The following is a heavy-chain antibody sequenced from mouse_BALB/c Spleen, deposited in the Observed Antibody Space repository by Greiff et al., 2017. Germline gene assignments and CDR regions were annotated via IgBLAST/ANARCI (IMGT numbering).Heavy chain of an antibody. J-gene: IGHJ3*01. CDR2: INPGSGGT. V-gene: IGHV1-54*01. D-gene: IGHD2-3*01. CDR3: AREADGYYEVAY. Sequence: QVQLKQSGAELVRPGTSVKVSCKASGYAFTNYLIEWVKQRPGQGLEWIGVINPGSGGTNYNEKFKGKATLTADKSSSTAYMQLSSLTSDDSAVYYCAREADGYYEVAYWGQGTLVTVSA. CDR1: GYAFTNYL.